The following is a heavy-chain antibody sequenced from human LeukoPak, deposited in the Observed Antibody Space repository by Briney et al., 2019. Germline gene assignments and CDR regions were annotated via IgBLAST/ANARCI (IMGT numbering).Heavy chain of an antibody. CDR1: GFTFSSYG. J-gene: IGHJ4*02. CDR3: ARSLPYGTTWYGRSDF. CDR2: IRQDGDTK. Sequence: QPGGSLRLSCAASGFTFSSYGMHWVRQAPGKGLEWVANIRQDGDTKYYVDSVKGRFTISRDNAMNSLYLQMNSLRAEDTAIYYCARSLPYGTTWYGRSDFWGQGTLVTVTS. D-gene: IGHD6-13*01. V-gene: IGHV3-7*03.